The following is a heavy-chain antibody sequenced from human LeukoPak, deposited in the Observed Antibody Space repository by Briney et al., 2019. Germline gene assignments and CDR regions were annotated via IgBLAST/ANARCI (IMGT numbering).Heavy chain of an antibody. CDR2: IYWNGGGE. V-gene: IGHV3-9*01. J-gene: IGHJ4*02. Sequence: GGSLRLSCAVSGFTLSSYAMSWLRQAPGGGLEWVSGIYWNGGGEGYADSVKGQFTTSRDNVKNSPYLQMNSLRPEDTALYYCTKDVTAGGLDYWGEGGLVIVSS. CDR1: GFTLSSYA. CDR3: TKDVTAGGLDY. D-gene: IGHD6-13*01.